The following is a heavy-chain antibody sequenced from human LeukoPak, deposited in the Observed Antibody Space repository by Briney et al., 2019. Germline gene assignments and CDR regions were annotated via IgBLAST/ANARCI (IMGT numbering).Heavy chain of an antibody. CDR1: GGSISSGGYY. D-gene: IGHD5-12*01. V-gene: IGHV4-30-2*01. Sequence: SQTLSLTCTVSGGSISSGGYYWSWIRQPPGTGLEWIGYIYHSGSTYYNPSLKSRVTISVDRSKNQFSLKLSSVTAADTAVYYCARDSVESGYDSWWFDPWGQGTLVTVSS. J-gene: IGHJ5*02. CDR3: ARDSVESGYDSWWFDP. CDR2: IYHSGST.